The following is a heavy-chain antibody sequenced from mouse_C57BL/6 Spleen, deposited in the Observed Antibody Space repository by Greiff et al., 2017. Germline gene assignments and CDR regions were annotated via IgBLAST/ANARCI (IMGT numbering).Heavy chain of an antibody. D-gene: IGHD1-1*01. Sequence: EVKLVESGPGLVKPSQSLSLTCSVTGYSITSGYYWNWIRQFPGNKLEWMGYISYDGSNNYNPSLKNRISITRDTSKNQFYLKLNSVTTEDTATCCCANYYGSSPFAYWGQGTLVTVSA. CDR3: ANYYGSSPFAY. J-gene: IGHJ3*01. CDR1: GYSITSGYY. V-gene: IGHV3-6*01. CDR2: ISYDGSN.